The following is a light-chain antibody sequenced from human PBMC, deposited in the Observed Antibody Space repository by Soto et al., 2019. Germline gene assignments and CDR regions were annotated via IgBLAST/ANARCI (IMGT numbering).Light chain of an antibody. CDR2: TDH. V-gene: IGLV1-47*02. J-gene: IGLJ2*01. CDR1: SSNIGDND. Sequence: QSVLAQPPSASGTPGQRVTISCSGSSSNIGDNDVFWYQQFPGTAPKLLTYTDHQRPSGVPDRFSDSKSGTSASLAISGLRPEDEADYYCAAWDDSLRDVVFVAGTKLTVL. CDR3: AAWDDSLRDVV.